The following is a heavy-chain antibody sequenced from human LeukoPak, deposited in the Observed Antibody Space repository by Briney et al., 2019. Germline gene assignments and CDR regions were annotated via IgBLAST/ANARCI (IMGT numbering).Heavy chain of an antibody. D-gene: IGHD1-26*01. CDR3: VRVRSMGGVVSDAFDF. J-gene: IGHJ3*01. Sequence: GGSLRLSCAASGFSFSNYIMNWVRQTPGKGLEWVSFITGSSSYAHYADSVTGRFTISRNNAKNSLYLQMNSLRIEDTGVYYCVRVRSMGGVVSDAFDFWGQGIVVTVSS. CDR1: GFSFSNYI. CDR2: ITGSSSYA. V-gene: IGHV3-21*01.